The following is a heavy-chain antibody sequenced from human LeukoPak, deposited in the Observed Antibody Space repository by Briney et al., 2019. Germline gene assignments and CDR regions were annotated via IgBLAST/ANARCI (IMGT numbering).Heavy chain of an antibody. D-gene: IGHD2-2*01. CDR2: INADNGNT. V-gene: IGHV1-18*01. J-gene: IGHJ5*02. CDR3: VRIGVVVPAAWFDP. Sequence: ASAKVSCKASGYTFTSYGISWVRQAPGQGLELMGWINADNGNTNYAQNFQGRVTMTTDTSTSTAYMELRSLRSDDTAVYYCVRIGVVVPAAWFDPWGQGTLVTVSS. CDR1: GYTFTSYG.